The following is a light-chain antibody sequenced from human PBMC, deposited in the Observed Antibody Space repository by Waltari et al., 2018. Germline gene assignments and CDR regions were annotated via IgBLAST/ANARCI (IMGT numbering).Light chain of an antibody. CDR2: RES. Sequence: SYELTQPPSVSVALGQTATIPCGGNNIGKKTVHWYQQKAGQAPVLVIYRESNRPSGIPERFSGSNSRNAATLTISRVQADDAADYCCQVWDSSWVFGGGSKLTVL. J-gene: IGLJ3*02. V-gene: IGLV3-9*01. CDR1: NIGKKT. CDR3: QVWDSSWV.